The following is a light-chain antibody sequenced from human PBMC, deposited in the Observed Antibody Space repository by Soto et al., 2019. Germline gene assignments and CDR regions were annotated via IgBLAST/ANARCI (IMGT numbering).Light chain of an antibody. V-gene: IGLV1-40*01. J-gene: IGLJ3*02. CDR3: QSYDSGLSGVV. CDR2: GKN. Sequence: QSVLTQPPSVSGAPGQRVTILCTGSSSNIGATYDVHWYQPIPGTAPKLLIYGKNNRPSGVPDRFSGSKSGTSASLAITGLQAEDEADYYCQSYDSGLSGVVFGGGTKLTVL. CDR1: SSNIGATYD.